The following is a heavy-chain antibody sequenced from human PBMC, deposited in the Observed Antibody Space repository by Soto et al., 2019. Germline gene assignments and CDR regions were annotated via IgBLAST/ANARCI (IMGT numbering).Heavy chain of an antibody. CDR2: IYYSGST. J-gene: IGHJ4*02. CDR3: ARDGFLRGATGGVFDY. D-gene: IGHD1-26*01. Sequence: SETLSLTCTVSGGSISSGYYYWSWIRQPPGKGLEWIGYIYYSGSTYYNPSLKNRVTISVDTSKNQFSLKLSSVTAADTAVYYCARDGFLRGATGGVFDYWGRGTWVPFSS. V-gene: IGHV4-30-4*01. CDR1: GGSISSGYYY.